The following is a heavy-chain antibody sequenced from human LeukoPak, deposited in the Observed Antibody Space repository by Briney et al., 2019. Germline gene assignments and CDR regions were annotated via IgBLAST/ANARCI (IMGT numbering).Heavy chain of an antibody. V-gene: IGHV3-7*01. CDR3: ARLDEAFDN. CDR1: GFSFNRYW. D-gene: IGHD5-24*01. Sequence: QSEGSLRLSCTASGFSFNRYWLSWVRQAPGKGLEWVANIKFDGNEKYYVDSVKGRFTISRDNAKNSLYLQMNSLRAEDTAIYYCARLDEAFDNWGQGTLVTVSS. J-gene: IGHJ4*02. CDR2: IKFDGNEK.